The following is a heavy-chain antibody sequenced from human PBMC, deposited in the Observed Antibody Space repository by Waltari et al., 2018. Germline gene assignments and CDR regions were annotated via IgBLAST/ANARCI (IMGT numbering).Heavy chain of an antibody. Sequence: EVQLLESGGGLVQPGGSLRLSCAASGFTFSSYAMSWVRQAPGKGLEWVSVIYSGGSTYYADSVKGRFTISRDNSKNTLYLQMNSLRAEDTAVYYCAKDHRWLRFGDSRPPLDYWGQGTLVTVSS. V-gene: IGHV3-23*03. CDR1: GFTFSSYA. CDR3: AKDHRWLRFGDSRPPLDY. J-gene: IGHJ4*02. CDR2: IYSGGST. D-gene: IGHD5-12*01.